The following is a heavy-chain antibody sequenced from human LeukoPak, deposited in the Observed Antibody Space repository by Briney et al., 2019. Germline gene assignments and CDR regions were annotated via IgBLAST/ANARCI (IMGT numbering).Heavy chain of an antibody. V-gene: IGHV3-30*18. J-gene: IGHJ4*02. CDR2: ISDVGSNT. CDR1: GFTLSSYG. D-gene: IGHD2-15*01. CDR3: AKAGGYCSGGSCWRGLAY. Sequence: PGRSLRLSCAASGFTLSSYGMHWVRQAPGKGLEWVSVISDVGSNTYYADSVKGRFTISRDNSKNTPYLQMNSLRAEDTAVSYCAKAGGYCSGGSCWRGLAYWGQGTLVTVSS.